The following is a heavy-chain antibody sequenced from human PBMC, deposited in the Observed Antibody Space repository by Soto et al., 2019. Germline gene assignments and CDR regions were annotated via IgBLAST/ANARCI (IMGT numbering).Heavy chain of an antibody. J-gene: IGHJ4*02. CDR1: GYTFTSHA. CDR3: ARARFYGSGTFNDFDY. D-gene: IGHD3-10*01. Sequence: QVQLVQSGAELKKPGASVKVSCEASGYTFTSHAIHWVRQAPGQRLEWVGWINAGSGYTKYSQKFQDRVTITMDSSASATYMELSSLRSDDTAVYYCARARFYGSGTFNDFDYWGQGTLVSVSS. CDR2: INAGSGYT. V-gene: IGHV1-3*01.